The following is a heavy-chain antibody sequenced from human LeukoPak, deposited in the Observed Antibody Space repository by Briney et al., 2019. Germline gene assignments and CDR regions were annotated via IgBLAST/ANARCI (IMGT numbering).Heavy chain of an antibody. CDR2: IANDGSNK. V-gene: IGHV3-30*02. D-gene: IGHD3-10*01. CDR1: GFTFSSYG. Sequence: GGSLRLSCAASGFTFSSYGMHWVRQAPGKGLEWVAFIANDGSNKYYADSVKGRFTISRDNAKNSLYLQMNSLRAEDTAVYYCAKSGPPRWGIWFGEYWGQGTLVAVSS. J-gene: IGHJ4*02. CDR3: AKSGPPRWGIWFGEY.